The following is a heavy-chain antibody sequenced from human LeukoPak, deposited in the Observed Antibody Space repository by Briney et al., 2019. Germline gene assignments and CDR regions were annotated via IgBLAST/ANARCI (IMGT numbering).Heavy chain of an antibody. D-gene: IGHD5-18*01. Sequence: KPGGSLRLSCAASGFTFSSYSMNWVRQAPGKGLEWVSSTSSSSSYIYYADSVKGRFTISRDNAKNSLYLQMNSLRAEDTAVYYCARDPSDTAISPFDYWGQGTLVTVSS. CDR2: TSSSSSYI. V-gene: IGHV3-21*01. CDR3: ARDPSDTAISPFDY. J-gene: IGHJ4*02. CDR1: GFTFSSYS.